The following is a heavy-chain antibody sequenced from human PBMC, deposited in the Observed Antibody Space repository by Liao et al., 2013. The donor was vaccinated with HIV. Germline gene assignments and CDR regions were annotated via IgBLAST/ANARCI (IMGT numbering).Heavy chain of an antibody. D-gene: IGHD6-13*01. V-gene: IGHV4-34*01. CDR1: GASFRGYY. CDR3: AVGSSWYNGWVY. CDR2: VTHSGGT. Sequence: QVHLQQWGAGLLKPAETLSLTCAVDGASFRGYYWGWIRQPPGKGLEWLGEVTHSGGTNHNPSLKNRLTISVDTSKNQVSLKLSSVTAADTAVYFCAVGSSWYNGWVYWGQGTLVTVSS. J-gene: IGHJ4*02.